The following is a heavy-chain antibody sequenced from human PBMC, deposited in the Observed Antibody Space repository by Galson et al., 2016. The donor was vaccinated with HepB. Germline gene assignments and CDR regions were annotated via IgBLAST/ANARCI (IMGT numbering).Heavy chain of an antibody. V-gene: IGHV1-2*06. D-gene: IGHD6-6*01. CDR2: INPKSGGT. CDR3: ATVALPLVARPSPYNWFET. Sequence: SVKVSCKASGDTFNAYYIHWVRQAPAIGLEWMGRINPKSGGTDYAQKFEGRVPLTKNSAITTAYLELSRLTSDDTAVYFCATVALPLVARPSPYNWFETWGPGTAVTVSS. J-gene: IGHJ5*02. CDR1: GDTFNAYY.